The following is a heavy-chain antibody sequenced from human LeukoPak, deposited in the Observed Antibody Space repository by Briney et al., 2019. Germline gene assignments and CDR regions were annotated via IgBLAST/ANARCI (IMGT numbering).Heavy chain of an antibody. CDR1: GGSISSGGYY. J-gene: IGHJ3*02. V-gene: IGHV4-31*03. Sequence: PSQTLSLTCTVSGGSISSGGYYWSWIRQHPGKGLEWIGYIYYSGSTYYNPSLKSRVTISVDTSKNQFSLKLSSVTAADTAVYYCARERGGATDNQPSPDAFDIWGQGTMVTVSS. CDR2: IYYSGST. D-gene: IGHD1-26*01. CDR3: ARERGGATDNQPSPDAFDI.